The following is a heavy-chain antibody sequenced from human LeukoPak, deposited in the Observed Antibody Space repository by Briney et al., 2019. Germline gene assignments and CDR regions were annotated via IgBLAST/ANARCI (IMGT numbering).Heavy chain of an antibody. CDR1: GFVYSTYA. CDR3: AKDTLTMVRGVIINYFDY. J-gene: IGHJ4*02. V-gene: IGHV3-48*01. Sequence: GGSLRLSCAASGFVYSTYAMNWVRQAPGKGLEWVSYISSSSSTIHYADSVKGRFTISRDNAKNSLYIQMNSLRAEDTAVYYCAKDTLTMVRGVIINYFDYGGQGTLVTVSA. D-gene: IGHD3-10*01. CDR2: ISSSSSTI.